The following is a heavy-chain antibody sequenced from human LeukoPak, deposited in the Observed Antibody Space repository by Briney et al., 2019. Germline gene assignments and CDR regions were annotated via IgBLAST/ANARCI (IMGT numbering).Heavy chain of an antibody. V-gene: IGHV3-23*01. CDR3: ARETCSSTSCSTDY. CDR2: ISGGGGSA. CDR1: GFTFSSYA. Sequence: GGSLRLSCAASGFTFSSYAMSWVRQAPGKGLEWVSAISGGGGSAHYADSVKGRFTISRDNSKNTLYLQMNSLGAEDTAVYYCARETCSSTSCSTDYWGQGTLVTVSS. D-gene: IGHD2-2*01. J-gene: IGHJ4*02.